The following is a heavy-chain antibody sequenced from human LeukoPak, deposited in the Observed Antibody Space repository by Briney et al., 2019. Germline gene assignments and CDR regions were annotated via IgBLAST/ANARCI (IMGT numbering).Heavy chain of an antibody. CDR1: GFTFDDSV. J-gene: IGHJ5*02. D-gene: IGHD6-19*01. V-gene: IGHV3-66*01. Sequence: TGGSLRLSCAASGFTFDDSVMSWVRQAPGKGLEWVSVIYSGGSTYYADSVKGRFTISRDNSKNTLYLQMNSLRAEDTAVYYCASSVAVAVAPEAWGQGTLVTVSS. CDR2: IYSGGST. CDR3: ASSVAVAVAPEA.